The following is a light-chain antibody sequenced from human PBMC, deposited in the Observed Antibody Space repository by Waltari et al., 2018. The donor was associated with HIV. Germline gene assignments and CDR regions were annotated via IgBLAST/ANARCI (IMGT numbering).Light chain of an antibody. Sequence: QSVLTQPPSVSAAPGQKVTISCAGSSPNIGNNFVSWYQQLPGTAPKLLIYDNNKRPSGMPDRFSGSKSGTSATLGITGLQTGDEADYYCGTWDSSLSVWVFGGGTNLTVL. CDR2: DNN. CDR1: SPNIGNNF. J-gene: IGLJ3*02. CDR3: GTWDSSLSVWV. V-gene: IGLV1-51*01.